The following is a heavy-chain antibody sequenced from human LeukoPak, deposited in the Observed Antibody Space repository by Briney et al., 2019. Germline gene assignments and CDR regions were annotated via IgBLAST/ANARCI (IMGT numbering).Heavy chain of an antibody. V-gene: IGHV4-39*07. CDR1: GGSISSSSYY. Sequence: SETLSLTCTVSGGSISSSSYYWGWIRQPPGKGLEWIGSIYYSGSTYYNPSLKSRVIISVDTSKNQFSLKLSSVTAADTAVCYCARPGWFGEKSFDYWGQGTLVTVSS. CDR3: ARPGWFGEKSFDY. CDR2: IYYSGST. D-gene: IGHD3-10*01. J-gene: IGHJ4*02.